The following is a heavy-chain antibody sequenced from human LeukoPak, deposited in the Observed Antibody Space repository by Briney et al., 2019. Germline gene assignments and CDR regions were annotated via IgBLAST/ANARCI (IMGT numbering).Heavy chain of an antibody. D-gene: IGHD6-13*01. J-gene: IGHJ3*02. CDR1: GYTFTSYA. V-gene: IGHV1-69*06. Sequence: SVKVSCKASGYTFTSYAISWVRQAPGQGLEWMGGIIPIFGTANYAQKFQGRVTITADKSTSTAYMELSSLRSEDTAVYYCARDRGYSSSWYRAFDIWGQGTMVTVSS. CDR3: ARDRGYSSSWYRAFDI. CDR2: IIPIFGTA.